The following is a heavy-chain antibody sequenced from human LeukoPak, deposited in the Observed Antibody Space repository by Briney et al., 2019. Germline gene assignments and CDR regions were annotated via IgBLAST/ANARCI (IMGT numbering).Heavy chain of an antibody. Sequence: GGSLRLSCAASGFTFSSYAMSWVRQAPGKGLEWVSGISGSGGSTYYADSVKGRFTISRDNSKNTLYLQMSSLRADDTAVYYCAKGREMATITDFDYWGQGNLVTVSS. CDR2: ISGSGGST. J-gene: IGHJ4*02. CDR1: GFTFSSYA. V-gene: IGHV3-23*01. CDR3: AKGREMATITDFDY. D-gene: IGHD5-24*01.